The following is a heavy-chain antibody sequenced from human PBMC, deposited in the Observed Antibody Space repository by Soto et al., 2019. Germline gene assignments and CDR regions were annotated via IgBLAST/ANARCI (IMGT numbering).Heavy chain of an antibody. CDR2: INPATGAA. CDR3: ARGRGVGVAGSAAFDM. CDR1: GYPVTAYY. D-gene: IGHD3-3*01. J-gene: IGHJ3*02. Sequence: QLHLVQSGAVVKKPGASVTVCCSASGYPVTAYYMHCVRQAPGRGLEWLGGINPATGAAMYTQTFQGRVAMTRETSTSTVFMELSGLTSGDTAVFYCARGRGVGVAGSAAFDMWGQGTLVTVSS. V-gene: IGHV1-2*02.